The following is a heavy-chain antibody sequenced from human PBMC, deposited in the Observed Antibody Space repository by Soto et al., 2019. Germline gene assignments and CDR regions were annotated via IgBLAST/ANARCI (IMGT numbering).Heavy chain of an antibody. Sequence: QVQLVESGGGVVQPGRSLRLSCAASGFTFSSYAMHWVRQAPGKGLEWVAVISYDGSNKYYADSVKGRFTISRDNSQNTLDLQMNSLRAEDTAVYYCARDRRATVTTAFDYWGQGTLVTVSS. CDR3: ARDRRATVTTAFDY. V-gene: IGHV3-30-3*01. J-gene: IGHJ4*02. D-gene: IGHD4-17*01. CDR1: GFTFSSYA. CDR2: ISYDGSNK.